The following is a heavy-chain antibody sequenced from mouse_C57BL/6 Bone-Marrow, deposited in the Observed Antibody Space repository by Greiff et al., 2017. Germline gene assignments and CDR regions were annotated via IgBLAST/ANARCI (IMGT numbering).Heavy chain of an antibody. V-gene: IGHV5-6*01. Sequence: EVKVVESGGDLVKPGGSLKLSCAASGFTFSSYGMSWVRQTPDKRLEWVATISSGGSYTYYPDSVKGRFTISRDNAKNTLYLQMSSLKSEDTAMYYCARHSYRSFAYWGQGTLVTVSA. D-gene: IGHD2-14*01. J-gene: IGHJ3*01. CDR2: ISSGGSYT. CDR3: ARHSYRSFAY. CDR1: GFTFSSYG.